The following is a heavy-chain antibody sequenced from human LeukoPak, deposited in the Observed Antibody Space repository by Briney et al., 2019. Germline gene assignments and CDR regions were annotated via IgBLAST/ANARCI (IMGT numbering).Heavy chain of an antibody. CDR2: IYPGDSDT. CDR3: ARRAYYDSSGSDAFDI. Sequence: GESLKISCQDSRYSFTNYWIGWVRQMPGKGLEWMGIIYPGDSDTRYSPSFQGQVTISADKSISTAYLQWSSLKASDTAMYYCARRAYYDSSGSDAFDIWGQGTMVTVSS. V-gene: IGHV5-51*01. J-gene: IGHJ3*02. D-gene: IGHD3-22*01. CDR1: RYSFTNYW.